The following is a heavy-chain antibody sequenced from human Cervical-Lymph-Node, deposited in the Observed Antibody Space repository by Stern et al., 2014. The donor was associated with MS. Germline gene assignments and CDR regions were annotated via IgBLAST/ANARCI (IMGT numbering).Heavy chain of an antibody. J-gene: IGHJ5*02. CDR3: ALSSETIDRWYSLGYDL. D-gene: IGHD6-13*01. CDR1: GGTFSKFP. Sequence: VQLLQSGAEVTKPGSSVKVSCKASGGTFSKFPSSWVRQAPGQGLEWMGGIFPVFGTPTYTQEFRGRVTITWDVSTGTVYMELSSLRSDDTAVYYCALSSETIDRWYSLGYDLWGQGTLVTVSS. V-gene: IGHV1-69*01. CDR2: IFPVFGTP.